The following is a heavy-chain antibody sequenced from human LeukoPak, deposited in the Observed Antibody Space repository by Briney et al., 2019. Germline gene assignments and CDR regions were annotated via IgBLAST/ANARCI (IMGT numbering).Heavy chain of an antibody. CDR3: ARSTMVRGAPLDY. J-gene: IGHJ4*02. CDR1: GFTFSDYY. D-gene: IGHD3-10*01. Sequence: PGGSLRLSCAASGFTFSDYYMNWIRQTPGKGLEWVSYISRSGNIIYYADSVKGRFTISRDNAKNSLYLQMSSLRAEDTAVYYCARSTMVRGAPLDYWGQGTLVTVSS. CDR2: ISRSGNII. V-gene: IGHV3-11*04.